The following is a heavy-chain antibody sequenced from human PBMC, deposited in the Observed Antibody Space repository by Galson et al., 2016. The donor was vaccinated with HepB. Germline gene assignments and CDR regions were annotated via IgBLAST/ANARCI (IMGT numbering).Heavy chain of an antibody. J-gene: IGHJ4*02. Sequence: SLRLSCAASGFTFSRYTMTWVRQAPGKGLEWVSSISSGSSYIYYADSVKGRFTISRDNAKNSLYLQMSSLRVEDTAVYYCAKDSGYSQPYFDYWGQGTLVTVAS. CDR1: GFTFSRYT. CDR3: AKDSGYSQPYFDY. V-gene: IGHV3-21*04. CDR2: ISSGSSYI. D-gene: IGHD3-22*01.